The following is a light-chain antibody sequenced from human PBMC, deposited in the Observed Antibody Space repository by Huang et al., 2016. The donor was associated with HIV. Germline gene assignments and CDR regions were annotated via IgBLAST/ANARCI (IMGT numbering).Light chain of an antibody. J-gene: IGKJ2*01. V-gene: IGKV3-11*01. CDR1: QSVSSY. CDR3: QLRT. CDR2: DAS. Sequence: EIVLTQSPATLSLSPGERATLSCRASQSVSSYLAWYQQKPGQAHRLLIYDASNRATCIPARFSGSGSGTDFTLTIDSLEPEDFALYYCQLRTFGQGTKLEIK.